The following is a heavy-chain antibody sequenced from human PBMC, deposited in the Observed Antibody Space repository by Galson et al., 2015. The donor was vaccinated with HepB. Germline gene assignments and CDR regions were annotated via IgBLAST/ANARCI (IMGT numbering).Heavy chain of an antibody. J-gene: IGHJ6*02. CDR2: MNPNSGNT. CDR1: GYTFTSYD. D-gene: IGHD3/OR15-3a*01. Sequence: SVKVSCKASGYTFTSYDINWVRQATGQGLEWMGWMNPNSGNTGYAQKFQGRVTMTRNTSISTAYMELSSLRSEDTAVYYCARGPGFWTPYYYYGMDVWGQGTTVTVSS. CDR3: ARGPGFWTPYYYYGMDV. V-gene: IGHV1-8*01.